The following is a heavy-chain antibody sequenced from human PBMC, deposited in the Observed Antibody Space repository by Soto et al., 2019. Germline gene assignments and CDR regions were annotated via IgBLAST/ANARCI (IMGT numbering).Heavy chain of an antibody. D-gene: IGHD1-26*01. Sequence: ASVKVSFKASGYTFTSYYMHWVRQAPGQGLEWMGIINPSGGSTSYAQKFQGRVTMTRDTSTSTVYMELSSLRSEDTAVYYCARDIVGATGAFDIWGQGTMVTVSS. CDR3: ARDIVGATGAFDI. CDR2: INPSGGST. CDR1: GYTFTSYY. V-gene: IGHV1-46*03. J-gene: IGHJ3*02.